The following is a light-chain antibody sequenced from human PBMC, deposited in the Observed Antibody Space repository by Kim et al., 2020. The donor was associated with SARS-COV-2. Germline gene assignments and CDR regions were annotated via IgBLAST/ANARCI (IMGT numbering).Light chain of an antibody. V-gene: IGKV3-20*01. CDR2: GAS. CDR1: KSASNNY. J-gene: IGKJ2*01. CDR3: QQYDSSPYT. Sequence: EIVLSQSPGTLSLSPGERATLSCRASKSASNNYLAWYQQKPGQAPRLLIYGASSRATGIPDRFSGSGSGTDFTLTISRLEPEDFAVYFCQQYDSSPYTFGQGTKLEIK.